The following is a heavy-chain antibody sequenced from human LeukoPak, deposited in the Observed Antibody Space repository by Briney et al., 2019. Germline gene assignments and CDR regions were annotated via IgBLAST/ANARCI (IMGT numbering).Heavy chain of an antibody. D-gene: IGHD1-7*01. J-gene: IGHJ5*02. CDR3: ARDLGDSELWFDP. CDR2: ISYDGSNK. V-gene: IGHV3-30*01. Sequence: GGSLRLSCAASGFTFSSYAMHWVRQAPGKGLEWVAVISYDGSNKYYADSVKGRFTISRDNSKNTLYLQMNSLRAEGTAVYYCARDLGDSELWFDPWGQGTLVTVSS. CDR1: GFTFSSYA.